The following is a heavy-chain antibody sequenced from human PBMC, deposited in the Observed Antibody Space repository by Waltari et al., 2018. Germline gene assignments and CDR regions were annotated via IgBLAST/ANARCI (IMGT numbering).Heavy chain of an antibody. V-gene: IGHV4-34*01. CDR3: ARGVLTMVRGVIVDP. J-gene: IGHJ5*02. Sequence: QQQLQQWGAGLLTPSETPSPTCADDGGTFIGHYWSWSRQPPGKGLEWSGEINHSGSTNYNPSLKSRVTISVDTTKIQFTLKLSSVTAADTAVYYCARGVLTMVRGVIVDPWGQGTLVTVSS. CDR2: INHSGST. D-gene: IGHD3-10*01. CDR1: GGTFIGHY.